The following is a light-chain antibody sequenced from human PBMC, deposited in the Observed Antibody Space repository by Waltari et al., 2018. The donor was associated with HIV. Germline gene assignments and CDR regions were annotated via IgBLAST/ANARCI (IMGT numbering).Light chain of an antibody. V-gene: IGKV4-1*01. CDR3: QQYYIVPLT. CDR1: QSLLYISNNNNY. J-gene: IGKJ4*01. Sequence: DIVMTQSPDSLPVSLGERATINCKSSQSLLYISNNNNYLALYQKKPRQPPKLLIYWASTRGAGVPDRFSGGGSGTNFTRAISSLQAEDVAVYYCQQYYIVPLTFGGGTRVEIK. CDR2: WAS.